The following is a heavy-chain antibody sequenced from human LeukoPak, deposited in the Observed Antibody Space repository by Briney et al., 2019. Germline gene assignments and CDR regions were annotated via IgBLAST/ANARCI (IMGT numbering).Heavy chain of an antibody. J-gene: IGHJ4*02. V-gene: IGHV1-46*01. CDR1: GYTFTSYY. Sequence: ASVKVSCKASGYTFTSYYMHWVRQAPGQGLEWMGIINPSGGSTSYAQKFQGRVTMTRDTSTSTVYMELSSLRSEDTAVYYCARGRPTGYYYDSSGYYHGLLLDYWGQGTLVTVSS. CDR2: INPSGGST. CDR3: ARGRPTGYYYDSSGYYHGLLLDY. D-gene: IGHD3-22*01.